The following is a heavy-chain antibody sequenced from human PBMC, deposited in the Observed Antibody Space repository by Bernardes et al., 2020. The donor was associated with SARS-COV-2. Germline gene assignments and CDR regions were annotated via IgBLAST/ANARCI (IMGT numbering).Heavy chain of an antibody. CDR3: ARSYCGGDCYNHDAFDI. J-gene: IGHJ3*02. Sequence: ASMKVSCKASGYTFTSYNINWVRQAPGQGLEWMGWISAYNGNTNYAQKLQGRVTMTTDTSTSTAYMELRSLRSDDTAVYYCARSYCGGDCYNHDAFDIWGQGTMVTVSS. CDR2: ISAYNGNT. CDR1: GYTFTSYN. D-gene: IGHD2-21*02. V-gene: IGHV1-18*04.